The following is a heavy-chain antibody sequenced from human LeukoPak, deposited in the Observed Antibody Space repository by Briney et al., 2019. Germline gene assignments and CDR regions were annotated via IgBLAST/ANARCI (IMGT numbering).Heavy chain of an antibody. J-gene: IGHJ4*02. CDR3: ARDREAGYSYRNFDY. Sequence: SVKVSCKASGGTFSSYAISWVRQAPGQGLEWMGGIIPIFGTANYAQKFQGRVTITTDESTSTAYMELSSLRSEDTAVYYCARDREAGYSYRNFDYWGQGTLVTVSS. D-gene: IGHD5-18*01. CDR2: IIPIFGTA. CDR1: GGTFSSYA. V-gene: IGHV1-69*05.